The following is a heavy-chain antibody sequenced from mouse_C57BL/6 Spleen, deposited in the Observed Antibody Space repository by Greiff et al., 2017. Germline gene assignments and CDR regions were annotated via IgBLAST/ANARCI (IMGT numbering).Heavy chain of an antibody. J-gene: IGHJ2*01. D-gene: IGHD1-1*01. CDR3: ARARGKPFDY. Sequence: EVQLQQSGPGLVKPGASVKMSCKASGYTFTDYNMHWVKQSHGKSLEWIGYINPNNGGTSYNQKFKGKATLTVNKSSSTAYMELRSLTSEDSAVYYGARARGKPFDYWGQGTTLTVSS. CDR2: INPNNGGT. CDR1: GYTFTDYN. V-gene: IGHV1-22*01.